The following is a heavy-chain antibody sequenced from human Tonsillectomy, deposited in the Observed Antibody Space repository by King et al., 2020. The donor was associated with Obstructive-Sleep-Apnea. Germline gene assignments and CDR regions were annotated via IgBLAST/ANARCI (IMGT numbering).Heavy chain of an antibody. V-gene: IGHV3-13*04. Sequence: VQLVESGGGLVQPGGSLRLSCAASGFTFSSYEMHWVRQATGKGLEWVSAIGTACDTYYPGSVKGRFTISRENAKNSLYLQMHSLRAGDTAVYYCARSGEGPLVIDYWGQGTLVTVSS. CDR1: GFTFSSYE. CDR3: ARSGEGPLVIDY. J-gene: IGHJ4*02. CDR2: IGTACDT. D-gene: IGHD3-10*01.